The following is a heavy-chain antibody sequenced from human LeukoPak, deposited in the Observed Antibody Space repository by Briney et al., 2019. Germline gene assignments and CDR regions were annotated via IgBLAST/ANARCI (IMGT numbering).Heavy chain of an antibody. Sequence: PGGSLRLSCAAPGFTFSSYWMSWVRQAPGKGLEWVANIKQGGSEKYYVDSVKGRFTISRDNAKNSLYLQMNSLRAEDTAVYYCEREGQWLVQRLPTPAEGEDGNDYWGQGTLVTVSS. CDR1: GFTFSSYW. V-gene: IGHV3-7*01. D-gene: IGHD6-19*01. CDR2: IKQGGSEK. J-gene: IGHJ4*02. CDR3: EREGQWLVQRLPTPAEGEDGNDY.